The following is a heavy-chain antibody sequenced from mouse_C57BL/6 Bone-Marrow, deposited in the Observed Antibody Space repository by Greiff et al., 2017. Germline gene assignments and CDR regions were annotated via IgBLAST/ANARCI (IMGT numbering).Heavy chain of an antibody. J-gene: IGHJ2*01. Sequence: VKLMESGAELVKPGASVKMSCKASGYTFTSYWITWVKQRPGQGLEWIGDIYPGSGSTNYNEKFKSKATLTVDTSSSTAYMQLSSLTSEDSAVYYCARGDYGSSVFDYWGQGTTLTVSS. D-gene: IGHD1-1*01. V-gene: IGHV1-55*01. CDR1: GYTFTSYW. CDR2: IYPGSGST. CDR3: ARGDYGSSVFDY.